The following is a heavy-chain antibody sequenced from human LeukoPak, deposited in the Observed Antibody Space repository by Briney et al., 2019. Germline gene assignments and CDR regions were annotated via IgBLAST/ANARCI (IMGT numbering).Heavy chain of an antibody. CDR2: IYYSGST. J-gene: IGHJ4*02. CDR3: ARQTGATWDYFDY. V-gene: IGHV4-39*01. Sequence: SETLSLTCTVSGGSISSSSYYWGWIRQPPGKGLEWIGSIYYSGSTKYNPSLKSRVTISVDTSKNQFSLKLSSVTAADTAVYYCARQTGATWDYFDYWGQGTLVTVSS. D-gene: IGHD1-26*01. CDR1: GGSISSSSYY.